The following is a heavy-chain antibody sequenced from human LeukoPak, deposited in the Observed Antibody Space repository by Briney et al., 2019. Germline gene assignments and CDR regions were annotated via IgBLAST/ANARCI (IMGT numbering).Heavy chain of an antibody. Sequence: GRSLRLSCTTSGFTFGDYAMSWVRQAPGKGLEWVGFIRRKAYGGTAEYAASVKGRFIISRDDSKSIAYLQMNSLKSEDTAIYYCTRDGYNFRGQGTLVPSPQ. CDR2: IRRKAYGGTA. D-gene: IGHD5-24*01. CDR1: GFTFGDYA. V-gene: IGHV3-49*04. J-gene: IGHJ1*01. CDR3: TRDGYNF.